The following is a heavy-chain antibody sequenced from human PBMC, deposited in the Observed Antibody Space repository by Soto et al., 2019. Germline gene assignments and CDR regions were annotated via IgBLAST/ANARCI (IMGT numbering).Heavy chain of an antibody. D-gene: IGHD1-7*01. CDR2: IIPIFGTA. CDR3: ARVGNYVEYYFNY. Sequence: QVQLVQSGAEVKKPGSSVKVSCKASGGTFSSYAISWVRQAPGQGLEWMGGIIPIFGTATYAQKFQGRVTSTADESTSTAYMELSRLRSEDTPVYYCARVGNYVEYYFNYWCQGTLVTVAS. CDR1: GGTFSSYA. J-gene: IGHJ4*02. V-gene: IGHV1-69*12.